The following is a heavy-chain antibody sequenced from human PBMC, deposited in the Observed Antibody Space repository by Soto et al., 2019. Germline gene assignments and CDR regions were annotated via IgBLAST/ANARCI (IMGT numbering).Heavy chain of an antibody. V-gene: IGHV1-69*02. J-gene: IGHJ3*02. Sequence: QVQLVQSGAEVKKPGSSVKVSCKASGGTFSSYTISWVRQAPGQGLEWMGRIIPILGIANYAQKFRGRVTITADKSTSTAYMELSSLRSEDTAVYYCASRYYDSSGYVAFDIWGQGTMVTVSS. CDR1: GGTFSSYT. CDR2: IIPILGIA. D-gene: IGHD3-22*01. CDR3: ASRYYDSSGYVAFDI.